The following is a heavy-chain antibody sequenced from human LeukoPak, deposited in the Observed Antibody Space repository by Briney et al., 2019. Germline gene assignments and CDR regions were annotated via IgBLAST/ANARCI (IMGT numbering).Heavy chain of an antibody. Sequence: SETLSLTCTVSGGSISSGSYYWSWIRQPAGKGLEWIGRIYTSGSTNYNPSLKSRVTMSVDTSKNQFSLKLSSVTAADTAVYYCARRLGSSWYEAFDIWGQGTMVTVSS. CDR3: ARRLGSSWYEAFDI. D-gene: IGHD6-13*01. CDR1: GGSISSGSYY. CDR2: IYTSGST. J-gene: IGHJ3*02. V-gene: IGHV4-61*02.